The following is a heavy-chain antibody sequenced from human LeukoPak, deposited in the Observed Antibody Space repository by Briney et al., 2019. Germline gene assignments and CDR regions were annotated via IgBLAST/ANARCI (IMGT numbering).Heavy chain of an antibody. V-gene: IGHV4-59*01. CDR2: IHYSGST. J-gene: IGHJ4*02. CDR1: GGSISGYY. CDR3: ARKGSGSYSPFDY. D-gene: IGHD1-26*01. Sequence: SETLSLTCTVSGGSISGYYWSWIRQPPEEGVEWIGNIHYSGSTNKNPSLKSRVTISVDTSRNQFSLKLSSVSAADTAVYYCARKGSGSYSPFDYWGQGSLVSVSS.